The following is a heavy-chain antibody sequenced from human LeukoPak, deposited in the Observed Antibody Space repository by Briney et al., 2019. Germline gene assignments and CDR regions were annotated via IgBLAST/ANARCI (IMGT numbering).Heavy chain of an antibody. CDR2: INGSGGDT. Sequence: GGSLRLSCAASGFTFSSYAMTWVRQTPGKGLQWVSAINGSGGDTYYADSVKDRFTISRDNSKNTLYLQMDSLRAEDTAVYYCAKDPHSEQWLVLNWLDPWGQGTLVTVSS. J-gene: IGHJ5*02. V-gene: IGHV3-23*01. D-gene: IGHD6-19*01. CDR3: AKDPHSEQWLVLNWLDP. CDR1: GFTFSSYA.